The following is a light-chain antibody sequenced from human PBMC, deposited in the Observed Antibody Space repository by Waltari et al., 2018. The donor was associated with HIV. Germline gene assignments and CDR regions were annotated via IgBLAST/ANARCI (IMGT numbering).Light chain of an antibody. V-gene: IGKV4-1*01. Sequence: DIVMTQSPDSLAVYLGEGDTVKFSSSQSILDRSRNRNFLTWYQYKPGQPPKVLIYWASTRESGVPDRFSGSGSGTDFTLTITRVQAEDVAVYYCQQYQSLPYTFGQGTKLEIK. J-gene: IGKJ2*01. CDR2: WAS. CDR1: QSILDRSRNRNF. CDR3: QQYQSLPYT.